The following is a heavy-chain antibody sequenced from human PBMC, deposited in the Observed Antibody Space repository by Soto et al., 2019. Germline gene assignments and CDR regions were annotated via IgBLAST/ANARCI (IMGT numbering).Heavy chain of an antibody. D-gene: IGHD5-12*01. CDR2: INHFEST. V-gene: IGHV4-30-2*06. CDR3: VRGGGYDAFDH. CDR1: GASISYGGFS. J-gene: IGHJ4*02. Sequence: QLQLQESGSGVVRTSETLSLTCTVFGASISYGGFSWSWIRQSPGKGLEWIGYINHFESTYFHPSFKSRLSMSIDRSWNMFSLNLSSVTAADMAVYYCVRGGGYDAFDHWGQGVPVTVSS.